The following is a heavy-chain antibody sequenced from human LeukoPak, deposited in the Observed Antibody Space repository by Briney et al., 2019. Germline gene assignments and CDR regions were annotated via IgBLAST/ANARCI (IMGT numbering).Heavy chain of an antibody. CDR1: GGSISSYY. J-gene: IGHJ4*02. CDR2: IYYSGST. Sequence: SKTLSLTCTVSGGSISSYYWSWIRQPPGKGLEWIGYIYYSGSTNYNPSLKSRVTISVDTSKNQFSLKLSSVTAADTAVYYCARDLALDYWGRGTLVTVSS. CDR3: ARDLALDY. D-gene: IGHD5-12*01. V-gene: IGHV4-59*01.